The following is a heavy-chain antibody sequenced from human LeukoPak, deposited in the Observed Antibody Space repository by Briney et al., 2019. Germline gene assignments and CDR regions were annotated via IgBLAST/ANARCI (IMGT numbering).Heavy chain of an antibody. CDR1: GFTFSSYD. Sequence: GGSLRLSCAASGFTFSSYDISWVRQAPGKGLEWVSAISGSGGSTYYADSVKGRFTISRDNSKNTLYLQMNSLRAEDTAVYYCANSDFWSGYYPDAFDIWGQGTMVTVS. J-gene: IGHJ3*02. D-gene: IGHD3-3*01. CDR3: ANSDFWSGYYPDAFDI. CDR2: ISGSGGST. V-gene: IGHV3-23*01.